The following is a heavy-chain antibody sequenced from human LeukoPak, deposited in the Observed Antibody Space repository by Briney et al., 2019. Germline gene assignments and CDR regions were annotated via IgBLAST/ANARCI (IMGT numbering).Heavy chain of an antibody. V-gene: IGHV3-74*01. CDR2: ISTDGSST. CDR3: ARMTIAVVTGDL. Sequence: GGSLRHSCVASGFTFSDYYMHWVRQAPGKGLMWVSRISTDGSSTNYADSVKGRFTISRDNAKNTLYLQINSLRAEDTAVYYCARMTIAVVTGDLWGQGTLVSVSS. CDR1: GFTFSDYY. D-gene: IGHD2-21*02. J-gene: IGHJ4*02.